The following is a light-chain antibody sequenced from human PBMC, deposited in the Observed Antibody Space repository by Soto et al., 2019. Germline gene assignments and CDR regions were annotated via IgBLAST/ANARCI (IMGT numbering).Light chain of an antibody. V-gene: IGLV2-23*01. CDR3: CSYAGGSTYV. CDR2: EDS. J-gene: IGLJ1*01. CDR1: SSDVGSYNL. Sequence: QSVLTQPASVSGSPGQSITISCTGTSSDVGSYNLVSWYQQHPGQAPKVMIDEDSKRPSAISDRFSGSKSGNTASLTISGLQAEDEADYYCCSYAGGSTYVFGTGTKLTVL.